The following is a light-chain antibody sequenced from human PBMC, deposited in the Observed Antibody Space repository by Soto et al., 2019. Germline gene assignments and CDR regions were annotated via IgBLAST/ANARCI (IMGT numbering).Light chain of an antibody. CDR3: QSYDSSLSGSV. V-gene: IGLV1-40*01. CDR2: GNS. J-gene: IGLJ3*02. Sequence: QSVLTQPPSVSVAPGQRVTISCTGSSSNIGAGYHVHWYQHLPGTAPKLLIYGNSNRPSGVPDRFSGSKSGTSASLAITGLQAEDEADYYCQSYDSSLSGSVFGGGTKLTVL. CDR1: SSNIGAGYH.